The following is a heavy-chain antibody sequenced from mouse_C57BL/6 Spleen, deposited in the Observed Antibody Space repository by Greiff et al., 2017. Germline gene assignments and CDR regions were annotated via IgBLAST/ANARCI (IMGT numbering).Heavy chain of an antibody. V-gene: IGHV1-15*01. CDR1: GYTFTDYE. CDR2: IDPETGGT. CDR3: TLVITTVVAAGDY. D-gene: IGHD1-1*01. J-gene: IGHJ2*01. Sequence: QVQLQQSGAELVRPGASVTLSCKASGYTFTDYEMHWVKQTPVHGLEWIGAIDPETGGTAYNQKFKGNAILTADKSSSTAYMELRSLTSEDSAVYYCTLVITTVVAAGDYWGQGTTLTVSS.